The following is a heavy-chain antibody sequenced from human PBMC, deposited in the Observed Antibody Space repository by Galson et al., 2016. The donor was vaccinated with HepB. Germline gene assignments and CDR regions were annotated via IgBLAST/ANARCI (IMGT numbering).Heavy chain of an antibody. CDR1: RFTFHNFG. D-gene: IGHD6-19*01. CDR3: AREDPNIAVAALDY. Sequence: SLRLSCAASRFTFHNFGAHWVRQAPGRGLEWVAGIWYDGTTKFYADSVKGRFTISRDNSKNTLYLQLNSLRAEDTAVYYCAREDPNIAVAALDYWGQGTLVTVSS. J-gene: IGHJ4*02. V-gene: IGHV3-33*01. CDR2: IWYDGTTK.